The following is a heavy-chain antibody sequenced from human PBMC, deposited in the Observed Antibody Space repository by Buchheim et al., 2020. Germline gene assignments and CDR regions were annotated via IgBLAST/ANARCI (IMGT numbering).Heavy chain of an antibody. CDR1: GFTFSSYA. D-gene: IGHD3-3*01. CDR2: ISYDGSNK. CDR3: ARDFWSAKIGGEVSALDV. Sequence: QVQLVESGGGVVQPGRSLRLSCAASGFTFSSYAMHWVRQAPGKGLEWVAVISYDGSNKYYADSVKGRFTISRDNSKNTLYLQMNSLRAEDTAVYYCARDFWSAKIGGEVSALDVWGQGTT. V-gene: IGHV3-30-3*01. J-gene: IGHJ6*02.